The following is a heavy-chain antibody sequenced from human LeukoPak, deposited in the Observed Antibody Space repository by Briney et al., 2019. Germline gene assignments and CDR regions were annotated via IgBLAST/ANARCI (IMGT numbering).Heavy chain of an antibody. CDR1: GFSLSTSGMR. CDR2: IDWDDDK. D-gene: IGHD6-6*01. Sequence: SGPALVKPTQTLTLTCTFSGFSLSTSGMRVSWIRQPPGKALEWLAHIDWDDDKFYSTSLKTRLTISKDTSKNQVVLTMTNMDPVDTATYYCARGDSSSSEGSFGYWGQGTLVTVSS. J-gene: IGHJ4*02. CDR3: ARGDSSSSEGSFGY. V-gene: IGHV2-70*04.